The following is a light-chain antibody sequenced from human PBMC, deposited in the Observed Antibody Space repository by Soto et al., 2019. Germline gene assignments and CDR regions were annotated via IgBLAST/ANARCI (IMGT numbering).Light chain of an antibody. CDR3: SSYTSSSTPSYV. V-gene: IGLV2-14*03. Sequence: QSALTQPASVSGSPGQSVTISCTGTTSDIGDYDYVSWYQQYPDKAPKLVIFDVSARPSGLFTRFSGSKSGNTASLTISGLQAEDEADYYCSSYTSSSTPSYVFGTGTKVTVL. J-gene: IGLJ1*01. CDR1: TSDIGDYDY. CDR2: DVS.